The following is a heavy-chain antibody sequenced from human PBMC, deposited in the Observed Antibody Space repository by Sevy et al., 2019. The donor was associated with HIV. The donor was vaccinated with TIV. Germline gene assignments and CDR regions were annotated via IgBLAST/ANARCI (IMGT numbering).Heavy chain of an antibody. CDR3: ARALYYDNLTGYYGAFDI. J-gene: IGHJ3*02. CDR2: IKQDGSEK. V-gene: IGHV3-7*03. Sequence: LSCAASGFTFSSYWMSWVRQAPGKGLEWAANIKQDGSEKYYVDSVKGRFTISRDNAKNSLYLQMNSLRAEDTAVYYCARALYYDNLTGYYGAFDIWGQGTMVTVSS. D-gene: IGHD3-9*01. CDR1: GFTFSSYW.